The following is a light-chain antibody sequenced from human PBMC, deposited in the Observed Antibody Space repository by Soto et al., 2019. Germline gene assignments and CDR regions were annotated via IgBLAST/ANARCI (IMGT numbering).Light chain of an antibody. Sequence: EIQMAPTPSNLPAAVVYWVNSTCRASQSIRSLLAWHQQKPGKAPKVLIYDASSLGSGVPSRFSGSGSGTEFTLTVSSMQPDKFATDFCQQDQTYAACGQGTRLEI. J-gene: IGKJ5*01. CDR3: QQDQTYAA. V-gene: IGKV1-5*01. CDR1: QSIRSL. CDR2: DAS.